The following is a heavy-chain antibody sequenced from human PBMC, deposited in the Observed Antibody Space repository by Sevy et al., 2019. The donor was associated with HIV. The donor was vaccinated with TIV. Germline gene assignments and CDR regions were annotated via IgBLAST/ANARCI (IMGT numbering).Heavy chain of an antibody. CDR3: AATKDYDESSGDPFDY. V-gene: IGHV1-24*01. CDR2: FDPEDGET. Sequence: ASVKVSCKVSGYTLIQISIHWVRQAPGRGLEWMGSFDPEDGETNYAQKFQGRLTMTEDTSTDTAYMEMSSLKSEDTAVYYCAATKDYDESSGDPFDYWGQGTLVTVSS. J-gene: IGHJ4*02. D-gene: IGHD3-22*01. CDR1: GYTLIQIS.